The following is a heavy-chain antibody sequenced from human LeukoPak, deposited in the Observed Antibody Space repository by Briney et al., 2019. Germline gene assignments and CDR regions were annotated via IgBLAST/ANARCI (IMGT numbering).Heavy chain of an antibody. CDR1: GFTFSSYG. CDR3: AKDPRPSITMVRGVIMD. D-gene: IGHD3-10*01. V-gene: IGHV3-30*02. CDR2: IRYDGSNK. Sequence: GGSLRLSCAASGFTFSSYGMHWVRQAPGKGLEWVAFIRYDGSNKYYADSVKGRFTISRDNSKNTLYLQMNSLRAEDTAVYYCAKDPRPSITMVRGVIMDWGQGTLVTVSS. J-gene: IGHJ4*02.